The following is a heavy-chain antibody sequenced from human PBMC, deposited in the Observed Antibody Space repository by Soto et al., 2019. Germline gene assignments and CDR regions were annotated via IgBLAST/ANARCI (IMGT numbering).Heavy chain of an antibody. CDR3: ATSNWFDP. CDR1: GGSISSRGYY. Sequence: QLQLQESGPGLVKPSETLSLTCTVSGGSISSRGYYWGWIRQPPGKGLEWIGTIYYSGSTYYNPSLKGRVTISVDTSTHQFSLKLSSVTAADTAVYYCATSNWFDPWGQGTLVTVSS. CDR2: IYYSGST. V-gene: IGHV4-39*01. J-gene: IGHJ5*02.